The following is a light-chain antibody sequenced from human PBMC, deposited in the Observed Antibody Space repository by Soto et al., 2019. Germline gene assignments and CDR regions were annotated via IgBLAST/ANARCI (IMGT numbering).Light chain of an antibody. CDR1: QSVDSY. CDR2: EAS. V-gene: IGKV3-11*01. J-gene: IGKJ4*01. CDR3: QQRSNWPLT. Sequence: EIVFTQYPGTLSLSPGERATLSCRASQSVDSYLAWYQQKPGQAPRLLIYEASNRASGIPARFSGSGSGTDFTLTISSLEPEDFAVYYCQQRSNWPLTFGGGTKVDIK.